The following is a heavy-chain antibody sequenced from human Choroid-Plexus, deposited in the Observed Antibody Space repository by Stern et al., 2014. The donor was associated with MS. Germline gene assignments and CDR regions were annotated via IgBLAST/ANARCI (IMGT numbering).Heavy chain of an antibody. CDR3: AKDRQYLTFFFDF. V-gene: IGHV3-30*18. CDR1: GFSFSSFG. D-gene: IGHD2/OR15-2a*01. Sequence: VQLEESGGGVVQPGGPLRLSCAASGFSFSSFGMHWVRQAPGKGLEWVALISYDGSKDYAASVKGRFAISRDNSKNTLYLQMNSLRAEDTAVYYCAKDRQYLTFFFDFWGQGSLVTVSS. CDR2: ISYDGSK. J-gene: IGHJ4*02.